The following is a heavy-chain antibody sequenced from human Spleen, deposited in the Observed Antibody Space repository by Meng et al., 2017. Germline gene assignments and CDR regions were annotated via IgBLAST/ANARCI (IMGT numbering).Heavy chain of an antibody. V-gene: IGHV4-34*01. Sequence: HGQLQQWGAGLLEPSETLSLTCVVSGGSFSDYYWSWIRQPPGKGLEWIGEINHSGSTNYNPSLESRATISVDTSQNNLSLKLSSVTAADSAVYYCARGPTTMAHDFDYWGQGTLVTVSS. J-gene: IGHJ4*02. D-gene: IGHD4-11*01. CDR2: INHSGST. CDR1: GGSFSDYY. CDR3: ARGPTTMAHDFDY.